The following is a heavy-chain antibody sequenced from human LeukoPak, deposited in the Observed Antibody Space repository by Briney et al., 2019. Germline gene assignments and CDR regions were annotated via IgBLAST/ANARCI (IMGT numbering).Heavy chain of an antibody. CDR1: GYTFTSYY. V-gene: IGHV1-46*01. D-gene: IGHD5-12*01. CDR2: INPSGGST. Sequence: ASVKVSCKASGYTFTSYYMHWVRQAPGQGLEWMGIINPSGGSTSYAQKFQGRVTMTRDTSTSTVYMELSSLRSEDTAVYYCARDHRVVATITSGYFDYWGQGTLVTASS. CDR3: ARDHRVVATITSGYFDY. J-gene: IGHJ4*02.